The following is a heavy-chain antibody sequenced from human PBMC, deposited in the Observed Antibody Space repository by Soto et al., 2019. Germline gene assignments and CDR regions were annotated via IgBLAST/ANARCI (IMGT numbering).Heavy chain of an antibody. CDR2: IYPGDSHT. D-gene: IGHD2-21*01. CDR1: GYSFTSYW. Sequence: PGESLKISCKGSGYSFTSYWIGWVRQMPGRGLEWMGIIYPGDSHTRYSPSFQGQVTISADKSISTAYLQWSSLKASDTAMYYCARVLGYCAGDCYSNYFDDWGQGSLVTVSS. J-gene: IGHJ4*02. V-gene: IGHV5-51*01. CDR3: ARVLGYCAGDCYSNYFDD.